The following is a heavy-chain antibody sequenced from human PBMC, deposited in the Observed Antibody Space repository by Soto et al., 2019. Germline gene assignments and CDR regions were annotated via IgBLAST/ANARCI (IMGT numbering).Heavy chain of an antibody. V-gene: IGHV2-5*02. D-gene: IGHD1-26*01. CDR2: IYWDDET. J-gene: IGHJ3*01. CDR3: AHHLIGWGDALDE. CDR1: GFSLTSNGVG. Sequence: QITLKESGPTLVKPTQTLTLTCSVSGFSLTSNGVGVSWIRQPPGKALEWLALIYWDDETRFSASLGSRLTITKDTSKDQVVLTNTTTGHVDTAAYYCAHHLIGWGDALDEWGTGTMVTVSS.